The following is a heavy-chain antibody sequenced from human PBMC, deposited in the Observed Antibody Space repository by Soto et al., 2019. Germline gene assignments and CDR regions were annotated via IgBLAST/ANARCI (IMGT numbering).Heavy chain of an antibody. V-gene: IGHV4-59*01. CDR1: GGSISSYY. D-gene: IGHD2-2*01. Sequence: SETLSLTCTVSGGSISSYYWSWILQPPWKGLEWIGYIYYSGSTNYNPSLKSRVTISVDTSKNQFSLKLSSVTAADTAVYYCARVQKDIVVVPAAMHHYYYMGVWGKGTTVTVSS. CDR3: ARVQKDIVVVPAAMHHYYYMGV. J-gene: IGHJ6*03. CDR2: IYYSGST.